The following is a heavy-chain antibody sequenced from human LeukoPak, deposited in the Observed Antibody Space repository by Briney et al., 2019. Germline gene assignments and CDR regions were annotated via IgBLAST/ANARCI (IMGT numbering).Heavy chain of an antibody. J-gene: IGHJ4*02. CDR2: IKRNTDGGTT. CDR1: GFTFNNAW. V-gene: IGHV3-15*01. Sequence: GGSLRLSCAASGFTFNNAWMSWVRQVPGKGLEWVGRIKRNTDGGTTDYAAPVNGRFTISRDDPKNTLYLQMNDLKAEDTAVYYCTTVGYLGSGSLDYWGQGTLVTVSS. CDR3: TTVGYLGSGSLDY. D-gene: IGHD3-10*01.